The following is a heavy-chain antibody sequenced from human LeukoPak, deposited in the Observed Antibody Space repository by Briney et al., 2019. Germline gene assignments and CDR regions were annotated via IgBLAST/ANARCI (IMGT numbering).Heavy chain of an antibody. V-gene: IGHV1-69*05. CDR2: IIPIFGTA. CDR1: GGTFSSYA. J-gene: IGHJ6*03. CDR3: ACDFWRGFSYYYYYMDV. D-gene: IGHD3-3*01. Sequence: SVKVSCKASGGTFSSYAISWVRQAPGQGLEWMGGIIPIFGTANYAQKFQGRVTITTDESTSTAYMELSSLRSEDTAVYYCACDFWRGFSYYYYYMDVWGKGTTVTVSS.